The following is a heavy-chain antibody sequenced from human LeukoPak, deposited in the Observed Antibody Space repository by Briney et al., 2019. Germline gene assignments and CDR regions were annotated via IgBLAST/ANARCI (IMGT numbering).Heavy chain of an antibody. D-gene: IGHD6-6*01. J-gene: IGHJ4*02. CDR3: ARDVRPDY. CDR1: GFTFSSYW. CDR2: IKQDGTEK. Sequence: RGSLRLSCAASGFTFSSYWMSWVRQAPGEGLEWVANIKQDGTEKYYMDSVKGRFPISRDNAKNSLYLQMNALRAEDTAVYYCARDVRPDYWGQGTLVTVST. V-gene: IGHV3-7*04.